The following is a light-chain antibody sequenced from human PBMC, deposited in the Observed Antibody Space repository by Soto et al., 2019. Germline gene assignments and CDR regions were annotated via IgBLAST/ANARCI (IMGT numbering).Light chain of an antibody. J-gene: IGKJ1*01. V-gene: IGKV3-15*01. CDR3: HQYNNWPPAWT. CDR2: GAS. Sequence: EIVMTQSPVTLSVSPGERATLSCRASQSISSNLAWFQQKPGQAPRLLISGASTRASGVPARFSGSGSGTEFTLTISSLQSEDFAVYYCHQYNNWPPAWTFGQGTKVDIK. CDR1: QSISSN.